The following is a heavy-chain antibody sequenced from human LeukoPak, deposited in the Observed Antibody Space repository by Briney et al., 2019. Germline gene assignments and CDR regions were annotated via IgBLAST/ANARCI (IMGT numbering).Heavy chain of an antibody. Sequence: SETLSLTCTVSGGSISSYYWSWIRQPPGKGLEWIGYIYSSGSTNYNPSLKSRVTISVDTSKNQFSLKLSSVTAADTAVYYCASLRTGYYGFDYWGQGTLVTVSS. CDR2: IYSSGST. J-gene: IGHJ4*02. CDR3: ASLRTGYYGFDY. CDR1: GGSISSYY. V-gene: IGHV4-59*01. D-gene: IGHD3/OR15-3a*01.